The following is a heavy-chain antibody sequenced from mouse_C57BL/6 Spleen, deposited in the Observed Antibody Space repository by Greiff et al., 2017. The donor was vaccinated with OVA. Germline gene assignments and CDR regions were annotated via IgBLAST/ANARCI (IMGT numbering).Heavy chain of an antibody. CDR1: GYSITSGYY. J-gene: IGHJ3*01. V-gene: IGHV3-6*01. CDR3: ARDYDGYYPFAY. D-gene: IGHD2-3*01. Sequence: EVKLEESGPGLVKPSQSLSLTCSVTGYSITSGYYWNWIRQFPGNKLEWMGYISYDGSNNYNPSLKNRISITRDTSKNQFFLKLNSVTTEDTATYYCARDYDGYYPFAYWGQGTLVTVSA. CDR2: ISYDGSN.